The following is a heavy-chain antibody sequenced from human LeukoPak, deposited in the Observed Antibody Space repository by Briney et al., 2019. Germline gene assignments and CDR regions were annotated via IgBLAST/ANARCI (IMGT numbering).Heavy chain of an antibody. CDR3: ARDPLHGALDY. CDR1: GFTFSSSW. CDR2: IKVDGSEK. J-gene: IGHJ4*02. Sequence: PGGSLRLSCAASGFTFSSSWMSWVRQAPGKGLKWVADIKVDGSEKYYVDSVKGRFTISRDNAKNSVYLQMNSLRAEDTAVYYCARDPLHGALDYWGQGTLVTVSS. V-gene: IGHV3-7*01.